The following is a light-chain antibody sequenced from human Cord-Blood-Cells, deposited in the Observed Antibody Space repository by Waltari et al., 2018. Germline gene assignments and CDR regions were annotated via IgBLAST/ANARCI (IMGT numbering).Light chain of an antibody. CDR2: RNN. J-gene: IGLJ3*02. CDR3: SAWDSSLSAWV. Sequence: QSALTQPASVSGSPGQSITISCTGNSNNVGNQGAAWLQQHQGHPPKLLSYRNNNRPSGISERLSASRSGNTASLTITGLQPEDEADYYCSAWDSSLSAWVFGGGTKLTVL. CDR1: SNNVGNQG. V-gene: IGLV10-54*01.